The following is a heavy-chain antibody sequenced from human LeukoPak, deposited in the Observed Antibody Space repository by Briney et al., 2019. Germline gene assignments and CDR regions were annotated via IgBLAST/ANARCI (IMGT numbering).Heavy chain of an antibody. CDR1: GYTFTSYG. D-gene: IGHD1-26*01. CDR3: ARAYSGSYYYY. CDR2: ISAYNGNT. Sequence: GASVKVSCKASGYTFTSYGISWVRQAPGQGLEWMGWISAYNGNTDYAQKFQGRVTMTTDTSTSTAYMEVRSLRSDDTAVHYCARAYSGSYYYYWGQGTLVTVSS. V-gene: IGHV1-18*01. J-gene: IGHJ4*02.